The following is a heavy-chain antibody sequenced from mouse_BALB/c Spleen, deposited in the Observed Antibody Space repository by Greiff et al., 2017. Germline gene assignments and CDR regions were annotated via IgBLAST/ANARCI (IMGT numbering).Heavy chain of an antibody. V-gene: IGHV1S137*01. CDR3: ARGEDDGYPYAMDY. J-gene: IGHJ4*01. Sequence: QVQLQQSGAELVRPGVSVKISCKGSGYTFTDYAMHWVKQSHAKSLEWIGVISTYYGDASYNQKFKGKATMTVDTSSSTAYMELARLTSEDSAIYYCARGEDDGYPYAMDYWGQGTSVTVSS. CDR2: ISTYYGDA. D-gene: IGHD2-3*01. CDR1: GYTFTDYA.